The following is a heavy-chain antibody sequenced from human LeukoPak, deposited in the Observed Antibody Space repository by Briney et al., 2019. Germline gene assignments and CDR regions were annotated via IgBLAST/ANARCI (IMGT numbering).Heavy chain of an antibody. CDR1: GGSFSGYY. CDR3: ARFVVGQWLINY. D-gene: IGHD6-19*01. CDR2: INHSGST. Sequence: PSETLSLTCAVYGGSFSGYYWSWIRQPPGKGLEWIGEINHSGSTNYNPSLKSRVTVAVDTSKNQFSLKLSSVTAADTAVYYCARFVVGQWLINYWGQGALVTVSS. J-gene: IGHJ4*02. V-gene: IGHV4-34*01.